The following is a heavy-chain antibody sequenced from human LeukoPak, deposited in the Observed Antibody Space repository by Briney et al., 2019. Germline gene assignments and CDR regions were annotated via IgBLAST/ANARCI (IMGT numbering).Heavy chain of an antibody. Sequence: GGSLRLSCEASGFSFSSYGLHWVRQAPGKGLEWVAFIRYDGTNKYYADSVKGRFTISRDRSKNTLYLQMNSLRAEDTAVYYCAKDLKPAAGPFDYWGQGTLVTVSS. CDR1: GFSFSSYG. J-gene: IGHJ4*02. D-gene: IGHD6-13*01. CDR3: AKDLKPAAGPFDY. V-gene: IGHV3-30*02. CDR2: IRYDGTNK.